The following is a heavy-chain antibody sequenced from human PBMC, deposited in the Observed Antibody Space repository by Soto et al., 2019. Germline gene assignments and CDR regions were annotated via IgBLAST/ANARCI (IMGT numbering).Heavy chain of an antibody. D-gene: IGHD3-22*01. J-gene: IGHJ4*02. V-gene: IGHV1-2*02. CDR2: VNPNSGGT. CDR3: ARAAMDYYDSSGYHHFDY. CDR1: GYTFTGYY. Sequence: ASVKVSCKASGYTFTGYYMHWVRQAPGQGLEWMGWVNPNSGGTNYAQKFQGRVTMTRDTSISTAYMELSRLRSDDTAVYYCARAAMDYYDSSGYHHFDYWGQGTLVTVSS.